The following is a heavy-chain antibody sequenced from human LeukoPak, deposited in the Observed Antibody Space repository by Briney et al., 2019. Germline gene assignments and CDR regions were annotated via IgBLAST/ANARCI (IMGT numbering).Heavy chain of an antibody. CDR3: ASSPEYYYDSSGPNDY. D-gene: IGHD3-22*01. CDR1: GYTFTGYY. V-gene: IGHV1-2*06. Sequence: GASVKVSCKASGYTFTGYYMHWVRQAPGQGLEWMGRINPNSGGTNYAQKFQGRVTMTRDTSISTAYVELSRLRSDDTAVYYCASSPEYYYDSSGPNDYWGQGTLVTVSS. J-gene: IGHJ4*02. CDR2: INPNSGGT.